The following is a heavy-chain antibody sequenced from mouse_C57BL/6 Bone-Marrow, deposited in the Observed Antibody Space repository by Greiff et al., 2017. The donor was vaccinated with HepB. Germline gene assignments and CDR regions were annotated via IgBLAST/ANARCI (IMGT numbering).Heavy chain of an antibody. D-gene: IGHD2-4*01. J-gene: IGHJ4*01. CDR1: GYSITSGYY. CDR3: AREGDYDGYYAMDY. V-gene: IGHV3-6*01. CDR2: ISDDGSN. Sequence: ESGPGLVKPSQTLSLTCSVTGYSITSGYYWNWIRQFPGNKLEWMGYISDDGSNNYNPSLKNRISITRDTSKNQFFLNLNSVTTEDTATYYCAREGDYDGYYAMDYWGQGTSVTVSS.